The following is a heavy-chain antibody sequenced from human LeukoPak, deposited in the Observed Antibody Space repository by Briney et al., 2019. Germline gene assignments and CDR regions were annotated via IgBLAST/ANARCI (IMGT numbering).Heavy chain of an antibody. V-gene: IGHV3-7*01. CDR3: ARDCSGGSCYSPPFGY. CDR2: IKQDGSEK. CDR1: GFTFSSYW. D-gene: IGHD2-15*01. J-gene: IGHJ4*02. Sequence: PGGSLRLSCAASGFTFSSYWMSWVRQAPGKGLEWVANIKQDGSEKYYVDSVKGRFTISRDNAKNSLYLQMNSLRAEDTAVYYCARDCSGGSCYSPPFGYWGQGTLVTVSS.